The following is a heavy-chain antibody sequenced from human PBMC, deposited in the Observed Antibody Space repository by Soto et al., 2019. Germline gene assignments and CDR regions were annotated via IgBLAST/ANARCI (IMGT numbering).Heavy chain of an antibody. CDR3: ARVPAVAWVYAFDI. CDR1: GYSVSGNSAA. Sequence: SHTLSLTCAISGYSVSGNSAAWNWIRQSPSRGLEWLGRTYYRSKWYNDYAVSVKSRITINPDTSKNQFSLQLNSVTPEDTAVYYCARVPAVAWVYAFDIWGQGTMVTVSS. D-gene: IGHD6-19*01. V-gene: IGHV6-1*01. CDR2: TYYRSKWYN. J-gene: IGHJ3*02.